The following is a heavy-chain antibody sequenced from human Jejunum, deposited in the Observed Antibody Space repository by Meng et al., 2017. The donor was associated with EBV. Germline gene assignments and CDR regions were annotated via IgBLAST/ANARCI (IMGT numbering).Heavy chain of an antibody. CDR2: IYGYERT. CDR1: WLTGIKYY. V-gene: IGHV3-53*01. CDR3: ARGMVGAIVFFED. J-gene: IGHJ4*02. Sequence: QLVVADRYLVHSGEDLRLPCEASWLTGIKYYMNCVRQARGKGVEWVSCIYGYERTYYAESVKGRFINSRDNSKHTLYLQMNSLRADDSAVYYCARGMVGAIVFFEDWGRGTLVTVSS. D-gene: IGHD1-26*01.